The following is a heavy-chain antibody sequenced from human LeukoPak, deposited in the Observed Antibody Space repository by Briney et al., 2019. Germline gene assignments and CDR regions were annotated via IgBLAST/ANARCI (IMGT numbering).Heavy chain of an antibody. CDR1: GYSISSGYY. CDR2: IYHSGGT. Sequence: SETLSLTCTVSGYSISSGYYWGWIRQPPGKGLEWIGSIYHSGGTYYNPSLKSRVTISVDTSKNQFSLKLSSVTAADTAVYYCARVRQAARPGDYFDYRGQGTLVTVSS. CDR3: ARVRQAARPGDYFDY. V-gene: IGHV4-38-2*02. D-gene: IGHD6-6*01. J-gene: IGHJ4*02.